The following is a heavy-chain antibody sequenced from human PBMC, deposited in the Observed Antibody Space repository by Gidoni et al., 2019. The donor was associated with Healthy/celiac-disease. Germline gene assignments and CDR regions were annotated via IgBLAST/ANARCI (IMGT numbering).Heavy chain of an antibody. CDR2: NNACNSNT. D-gene: IGHD6-13*01. Sequence: QVQLVQPGAEVKKPGASGTVSCQASEYTFTSTAMHLVRQAPGQRLELMGWNNACNSNTKYSQNFQGRVTITRDTSASTAYMELSSLRSEDTAVYFCAREGDGIYSSSRGGWFDPWGQGTLVTVSS. CDR1: EYTFTSTA. CDR3: AREGDGIYSSSRGGWFDP. J-gene: IGHJ5*02. V-gene: IGHV1-3*01.